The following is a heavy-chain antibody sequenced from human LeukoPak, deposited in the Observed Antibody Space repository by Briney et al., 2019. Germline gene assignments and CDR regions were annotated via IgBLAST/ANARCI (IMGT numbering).Heavy chain of an antibody. Sequence: ASVKVSCKASGYTFTSYYMHWVRQAPGQGLEWMGIINPSGGSTSYAQKFQGRVTMTRDMSTSTVYMELSSLRSEDTAVYYCARESERFGGFDYWGQGTLVTVSS. CDR2: INPSGGST. D-gene: IGHD3-10*01. V-gene: IGHV1-46*01. CDR3: ARESERFGGFDY. CDR1: GYTFTSYY. J-gene: IGHJ4*02.